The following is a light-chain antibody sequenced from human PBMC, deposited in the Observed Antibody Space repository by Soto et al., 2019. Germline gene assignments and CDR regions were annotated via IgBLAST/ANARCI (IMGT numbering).Light chain of an antibody. V-gene: IGKV3D-15*01. CDR3: QYYNNWLAT. Sequence: EIVLTQSPGTLSLSPGERATLSCRASQSVSSNLAWYQQKPGQAPRLLIYDASNRATGIPARFSGSGSGTDFTLTISSLQSEDFTIYYCQYYNNWLATFGGGTKVDIK. J-gene: IGKJ4*01. CDR2: DAS. CDR1: QSVSSN.